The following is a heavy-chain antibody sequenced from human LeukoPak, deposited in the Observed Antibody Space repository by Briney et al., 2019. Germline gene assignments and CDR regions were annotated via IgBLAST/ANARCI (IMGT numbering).Heavy chain of an antibody. CDR2: IIPIFGTA. Sequence: ASVKVSCKASGGTFSSYAISWVRQAPGQGLEWMGGIIPIFGTANYAQKFQGRVTITADKSTSTAYMELSSLRSEDTAVHYCARDHEAGSYYDYWGQGTLVTVSS. CDR1: GGTFSSYA. CDR3: ARDHEAGSYYDY. D-gene: IGHD3-10*01. J-gene: IGHJ4*02. V-gene: IGHV1-69*06.